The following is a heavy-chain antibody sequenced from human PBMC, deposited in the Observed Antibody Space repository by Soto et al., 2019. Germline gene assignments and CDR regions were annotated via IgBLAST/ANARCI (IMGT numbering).Heavy chain of an antibody. CDR2: ISYDGSNK. J-gene: IGHJ6*02. CDR1: GFTFSSYG. V-gene: IGHV3-30*18. CDR3: AKDHRLGFGMDV. Sequence: QVQLVESGGGVVQPGRSLRLSCAASGFTFSSYGMHWVRQAPGKGLEWVAVISYDGSNKYYADSVKGRFTISRDNSKNTLYLQMNSLRAEDTAVYYCAKDHRLGFGMDVWGQGTTVTVSS. D-gene: IGHD3-10*01.